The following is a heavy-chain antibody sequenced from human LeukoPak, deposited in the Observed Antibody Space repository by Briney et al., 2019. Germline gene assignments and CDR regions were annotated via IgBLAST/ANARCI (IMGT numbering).Heavy chain of an antibody. CDR3: AKGRDYGDY. CDR1: GFTFS. V-gene: IGHV3-7*01. CDR2: INQDGREK. J-gene: IGHJ4*02. Sequence: GGSLRLSCAVSGFTFSIIWVRQVPGKGLQWVANINQDGREKYYMDSMKVRLNISRDNTENSVFLQLTSLRPEDTGIYFCAKGRDYGDYWGQGTLVAVSS.